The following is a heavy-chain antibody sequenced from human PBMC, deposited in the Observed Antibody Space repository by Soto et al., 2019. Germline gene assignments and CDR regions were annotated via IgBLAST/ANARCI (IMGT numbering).Heavy chain of an antibody. Sequence: ASVKVSCKASGYTFTSYAMHWVRQAPGQRLEWMGWINAGKGNTKYSQKFQDRVTITRDTSATTAYMELSSLRSEDTAVYYCARLIGPMAFDPWGQGTLVTVSS. D-gene: IGHD2-15*01. CDR1: GYTFTSYA. V-gene: IGHV1-3*01. CDR3: ARLIGPMAFDP. CDR2: INAGKGNT. J-gene: IGHJ5*02.